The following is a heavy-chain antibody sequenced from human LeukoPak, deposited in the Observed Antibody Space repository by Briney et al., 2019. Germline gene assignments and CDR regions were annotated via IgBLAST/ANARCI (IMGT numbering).Heavy chain of an antibody. D-gene: IGHD5-24*01. CDR1: GGSISSYY. CDR2: IYYSGST. Sequence: SETLSLTCTVSGGSISSYYWSWIRQPPGKGLEWIGYIYYSGSTNYNPSLKSRVTISVDTSKNQFSLKLSSVTAADTAVYYCARGLRRDGYNFEYWGQGTLVTVSS. J-gene: IGHJ4*02. V-gene: IGHV4-59*01. CDR3: ARGLRRDGYNFEY.